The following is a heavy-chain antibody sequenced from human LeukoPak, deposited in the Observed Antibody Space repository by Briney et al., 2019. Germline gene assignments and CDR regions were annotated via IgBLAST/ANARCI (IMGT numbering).Heavy chain of an antibody. V-gene: IGHV3-48*03. CDR3: ARTDWAAAMVQDY. CDR1: GFTFSSYE. D-gene: IGHD5-18*01. Sequence: GGSLRLSCAASGFTFSSYEMNWLRQAPGKGLEWISYISNGGSTIYYADSVNRRFTIYRDNAKNSLYLQLNSLRAEDRAVYDCARTDWAAAMVQDYWGQGTLVTVSS. J-gene: IGHJ4*02. CDR2: ISNGGSTI.